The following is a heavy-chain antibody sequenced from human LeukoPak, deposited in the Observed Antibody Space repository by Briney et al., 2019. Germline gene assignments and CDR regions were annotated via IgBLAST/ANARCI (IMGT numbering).Heavy chain of an antibody. CDR2: IYYSGST. V-gene: IGHV4-59*12. Sequence: SETLSLTCTVSGGSISSYYWSWIRQPPGKGLEWIGYIYYSGSTNYNPSLKSRVTISVDTSKNQFSLKLSSVTAADTAVYYCARDLATTVTRGDYWGQGTLVTVSS. J-gene: IGHJ4*02. CDR1: GGSISSYY. D-gene: IGHD4-17*01. CDR3: ARDLATTVTRGDY.